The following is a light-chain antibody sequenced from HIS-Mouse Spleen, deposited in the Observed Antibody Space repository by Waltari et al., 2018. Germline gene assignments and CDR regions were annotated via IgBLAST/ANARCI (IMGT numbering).Light chain of an antibody. V-gene: IGLV2-23*03. J-gene: IGLJ2*01. Sequence: QSALTQPASVSGSPGQSITISCTGTSSDVASYNLVSWYQQHPGKAPKLMIYEGSKRPSGVSNRFSGSKSGHTASLTISGLQAEDEADYYCCSYAGSSTFEVFGGGTKLTVL. CDR3: CSYAGSSTFEV. CDR1: SSDVASYNL. CDR2: EGS.